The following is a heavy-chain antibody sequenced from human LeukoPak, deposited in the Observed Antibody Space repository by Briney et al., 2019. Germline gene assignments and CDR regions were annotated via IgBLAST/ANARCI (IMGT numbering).Heavy chain of an antibody. CDR2: INWNGGST. D-gene: IGHD3-22*01. Sequence: GGSLRLSCAASGFTFDDYGMSWVRQAPGKGLEWVSGINWNGGSTGYADSVKGRFTISRDNARNSLYLQMNSLRAEDAALYYCARGFSSGYYYYWGQGTLVTVSS. CDR3: ARGFSSGYYYY. CDR1: GFTFDDYG. V-gene: IGHV3-20*04. J-gene: IGHJ4*02.